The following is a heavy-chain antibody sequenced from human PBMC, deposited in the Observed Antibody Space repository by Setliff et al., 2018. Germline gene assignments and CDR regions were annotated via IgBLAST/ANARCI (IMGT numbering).Heavy chain of an antibody. V-gene: IGHV3-30*04. CDR3: ASYYCSSDSCQNYFDY. CDR2: ISYDGSNK. CDR1: GFTFSSYA. D-gene: IGHD2-15*01. Sequence: GGSLRLSCAASGFTFSSYAMHWVRQAPGKGLEWVAVISYDGSNKYYADSVKGRFTISRDNSKNTLYLQMDSLRAEDTAVYYCASYYCSSDSCQNYFDYWGQGTLVTVSS. J-gene: IGHJ4*02.